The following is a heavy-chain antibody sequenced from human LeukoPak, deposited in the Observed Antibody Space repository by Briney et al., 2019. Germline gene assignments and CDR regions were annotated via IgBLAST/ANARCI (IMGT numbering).Heavy chain of an antibody. D-gene: IGHD2-15*01. CDR2: IYHSGST. J-gene: IGHJ4*02. V-gene: IGHV4-38-2*02. Sequence: SETLSLTCTVSGYSISSGYYWGWIRQPPGKGLEWIGSIYHSGSTYYNPSLKSRVTISVDTSKNQFSLKLSSVTAADTAVYYCARGGEGLAFDYWGQGTLVTVSS. CDR3: ARGGEGLAFDY. CDR1: GYSISSGYY.